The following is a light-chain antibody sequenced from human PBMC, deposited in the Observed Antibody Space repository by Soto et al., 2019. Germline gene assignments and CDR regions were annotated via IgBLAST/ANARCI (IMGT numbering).Light chain of an antibody. J-gene: IGKJ2*01. CDR2: AAS. CDR1: QSIRTH. Sequence: DIQMTQSPSSLSASVGDRVTITCRASQSIRTHLNWYQQKAGKAPKLLINAASSLQSGVPSRFSGSGSGTDFTLTISSLRPEDFATYYCKQTSSAIHTFGQGTKLEI. CDR3: KQTSSAIHT. V-gene: IGKV1-39*01.